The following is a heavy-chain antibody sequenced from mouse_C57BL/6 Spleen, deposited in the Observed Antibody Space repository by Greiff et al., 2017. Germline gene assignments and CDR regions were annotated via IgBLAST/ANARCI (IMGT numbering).Heavy chain of an antibody. CDR2: IRSKSNNYAT. J-gene: IGHJ2*01. CDR3: VGQDYYGCRGFDY. V-gene: IGHV10-1*01. D-gene: IGHD1-1*01. CDR1: GFSFNTYA. Sequence: EVHLVESGGGLVQPKGSLKLSCAASGFSFNTYAMNWVRQAPGKGLEWVARIRSKSNNYATYYADSGKDRFTISRDDSESMLYLQMNNLKTEDTAMDYCVGQDYYGCRGFDYWGQGTTLTVSS.